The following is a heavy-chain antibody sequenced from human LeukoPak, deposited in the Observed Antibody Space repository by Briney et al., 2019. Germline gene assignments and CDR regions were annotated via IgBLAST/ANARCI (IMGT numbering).Heavy chain of an antibody. J-gene: IGHJ4*02. V-gene: IGHV3-48*04. CDR1: GFTFSSYS. D-gene: IGHD3-10*01. CDR3: ARETWFGSPVDY. Sequence: PGGSLRLSCAASGFTFSSYSMNWVRQAPGKGLEWVSHISSSSTIYYADSVKGRFTISRDNAKNSLYLQMNSQRAEDTAVYYCARETWFGSPVDYWGQGTLVTVSS. CDR2: ISSSSTI.